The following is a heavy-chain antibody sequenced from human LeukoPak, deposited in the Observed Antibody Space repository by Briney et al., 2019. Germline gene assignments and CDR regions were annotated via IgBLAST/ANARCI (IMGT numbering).Heavy chain of an antibody. D-gene: IGHD3-3*01. J-gene: IGHJ4*02. CDR2: IYYSGST. CDR3: ARGLGFLEWPYFDY. Sequence: SETLSLTCTVSGGSISSYYWSWIRQPPGKGLEWIGYIYYSGSTNYNPSLKSRVTMSVDTSKNQFSLKLSSVTAADTAVYYCARGLGFLEWPYFDYWGQGTLVTVSS. V-gene: IGHV4-59*12. CDR1: GGSISSYY.